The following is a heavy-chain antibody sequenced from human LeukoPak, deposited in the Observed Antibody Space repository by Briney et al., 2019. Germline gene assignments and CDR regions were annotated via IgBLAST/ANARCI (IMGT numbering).Heavy chain of an antibody. CDR3: ARDFREPIDY. D-gene: IGHD1-14*01. J-gene: IGHJ4*02. V-gene: IGHV3-33*01. CDR1: GFTFSSYG. Sequence: GGPLRLSCAASGFTFSSYGMHWVRQAPGKGLEWVAAIWHEGSNKYYADSVKGRLTICRDKSQNPLYLQMNSLRAEDTAVYYCARDFREPIDYWGQGTLVTVSS. CDR2: IWHEGSNK.